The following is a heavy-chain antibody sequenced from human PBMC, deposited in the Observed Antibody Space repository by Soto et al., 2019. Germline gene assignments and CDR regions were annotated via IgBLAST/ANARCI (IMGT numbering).Heavy chain of an antibody. CDR1: GFAFNSHS. J-gene: IGHJ6*02. V-gene: IGHV3-21*01. D-gene: IGHD6-6*01. Sequence: EVQLVESGGGLDKPGGSLRLSCAASGFAFNSHSMTWVRQAPGKGLEWVSSISISSGYIYYADSVRGRFTISRDNSKNSLSLEMNRLRVDDTAVYFCARAPLLSSRHVNSLYYYGMDVWGPGTTVTVAS. CDR3: ARAPLLSSRHVNSLYYYGMDV. CDR2: ISISSGYI.